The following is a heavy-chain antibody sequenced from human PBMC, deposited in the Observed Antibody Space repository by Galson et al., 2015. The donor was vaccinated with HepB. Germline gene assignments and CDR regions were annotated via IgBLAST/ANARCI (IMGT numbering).Heavy chain of an antibody. CDR2: ICADGSDK. V-gene: IGHV3-33*01. CDR3: ARDRSCCGSPSCSHMGPNY. D-gene: IGHD2-2*01. Sequence: SLRLSCATSGFTFTKYGMHWVRQAPGKGLEWVALICADGSDKNYADSVKGRFTISRDNSKNTVSLQMDSLRAEDTAVYYCARDRSCCGSPSCSHMGPNYRGQGTLVTVSS. CDR1: GFTFTKYG. J-gene: IGHJ4*02.